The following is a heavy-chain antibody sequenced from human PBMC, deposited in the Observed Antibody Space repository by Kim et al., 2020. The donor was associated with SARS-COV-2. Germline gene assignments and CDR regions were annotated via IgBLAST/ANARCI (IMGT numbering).Heavy chain of an antibody. CDR1: GYTFTNYY. V-gene: IGHV1-2*02. Sequence: ASVKVSCRSSGYTFTNYYIYWVRQAPGQGLEWMGWINPNNGGTYYAQKFQGRVTVTRDTSIDTAYMELNRLQSVDSAVYFCARGSVQYYFGSGGHPFDYWGQGTLVTVSS. CDR3: ARGSVQYYFGSGGHPFDY. J-gene: IGHJ4*02. CDR2: INPNNGGT. D-gene: IGHD3-10*01.